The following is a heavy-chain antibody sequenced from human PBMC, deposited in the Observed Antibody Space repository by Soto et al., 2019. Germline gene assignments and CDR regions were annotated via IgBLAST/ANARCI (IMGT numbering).Heavy chain of an antibody. J-gene: IGHJ4*02. V-gene: IGHV1-69*13. CDR3: ATGVIWIGYFTVDS. CDR2: FIPVYRTL. D-gene: IGHD3-3*01. Sequence: SVKVSCKASGGSFGNSAINWVRQTPGQGLEWLGGFIPVYRTLSYAQKFQGRVTITADESTGTAYMTLSSLASDDTAVYYCATGVIWIGYFTVDSWGQGTRVTVSS. CDR1: GGSFGNSA.